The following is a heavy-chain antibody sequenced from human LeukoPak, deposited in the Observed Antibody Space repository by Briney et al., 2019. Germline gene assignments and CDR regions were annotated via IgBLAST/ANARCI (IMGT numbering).Heavy chain of an antibody. D-gene: IGHD3-3*01. Sequence: SETLSLTCTVPGGSISSYYWSWIRQPPGKGLEWIGYIYYSGSTNYNPSLKSRVTISVDTSKNQFSLKLSSVTAADTAVYYCARTRYDFWSGYYPYYFDYWGQGTLVTVSS. CDR2: IYYSGST. CDR3: ARTRYDFWSGYYPYYFDY. CDR1: GGSISSYY. V-gene: IGHV4-59*01. J-gene: IGHJ4*02.